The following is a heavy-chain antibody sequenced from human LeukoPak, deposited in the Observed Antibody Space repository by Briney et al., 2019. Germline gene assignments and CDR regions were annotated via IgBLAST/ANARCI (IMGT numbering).Heavy chain of an antibody. J-gene: IGHJ4*02. Sequence: GGSLRLSCAASGFTFSSYWMHWVRQAPGKGLVWVSRINSDGSSTSYADSVEGRFTISRDNAKNTLYLQMNSLRAEDTAVYYCASGIAAAGVHFDYWGQGTLVTVSS. CDR2: INSDGSST. D-gene: IGHD6-13*01. V-gene: IGHV3-74*01. CDR1: GFTFSSYW. CDR3: ASGIAAAGVHFDY.